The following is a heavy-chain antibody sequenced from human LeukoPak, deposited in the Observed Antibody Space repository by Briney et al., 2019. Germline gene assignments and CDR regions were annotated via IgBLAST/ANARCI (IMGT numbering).Heavy chain of an antibody. Sequence: KPSETLSLTCTVSGGSISSYYWSWIRQPPGKGLEWIGYIYYSGSTNYNPSLKSRVTISVDTSKNQFSLKLSSVTAADTAVYYCARRIVGATGFDPWGQGTLVTVSS. D-gene: IGHD1-26*01. CDR2: IYYSGST. J-gene: IGHJ5*02. CDR3: ARRIVGATGFDP. V-gene: IGHV4-59*01. CDR1: GGSISSYY.